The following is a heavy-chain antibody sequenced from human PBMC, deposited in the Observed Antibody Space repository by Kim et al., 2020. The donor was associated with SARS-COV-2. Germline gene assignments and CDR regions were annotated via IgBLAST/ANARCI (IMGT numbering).Heavy chain of an antibody. CDR3: ATSKVIAVADWFDP. J-gene: IGHJ5*01. CDR2: FDPEDGET. Sequence: ASVKVSCKVSGYTLNELSMHWVRQAPGKGLEWMGGFDPEDGETIYAQKFQGRVTMTEDTSTDTAYMELSSLRSEDTAVYYCATSKVIAVADWFDPWGQGTLVTDSS. D-gene: IGHD6-19*01. V-gene: IGHV1-24*01. CDR1: GYTLNELS.